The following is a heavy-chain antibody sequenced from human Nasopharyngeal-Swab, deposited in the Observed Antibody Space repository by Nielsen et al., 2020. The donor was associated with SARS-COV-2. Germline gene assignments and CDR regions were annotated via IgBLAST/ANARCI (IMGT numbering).Heavy chain of an antibody. Sequence: GESLKISCAASGFTFSSYWMHWVRQAPGKGLVWVSRINRDGSSTSYADSVKGRFTSSRDNSRNTLYLQMSSLRAEDTALYWCVKDLRGKYAFEIWGQGTMVTVSS. D-gene: IGHD3-16*01. CDR3: VKDLRGKYAFEI. J-gene: IGHJ3*02. V-gene: IGHV3-74*01. CDR1: GFTFSSYW. CDR2: INRDGSST.